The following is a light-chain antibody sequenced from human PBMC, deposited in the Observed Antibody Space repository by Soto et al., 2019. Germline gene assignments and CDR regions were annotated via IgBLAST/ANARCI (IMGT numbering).Light chain of an antibody. CDR3: QQYDNLPTT. J-gene: IGKJ5*01. V-gene: IGKV1-5*01. Sequence: DIQMTQSPSTLSAYVGDRVSVTCRTGQNISSWVAWYQQKPGKAPNPLMFDVSSLNTGVPSRFTGSGSGTEFTLTISSLQPDDIATYYCQQYDNLPTTFGQGTRLEI. CDR2: DVS. CDR1: QNISSW.